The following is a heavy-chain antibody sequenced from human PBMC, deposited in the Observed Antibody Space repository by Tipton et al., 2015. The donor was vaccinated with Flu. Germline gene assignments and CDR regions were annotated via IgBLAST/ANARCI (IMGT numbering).Heavy chain of an antibody. D-gene: IGHD1-1*01. V-gene: IGHV4-31*11. CDR1: GVSISSGGYY. J-gene: IGHJ3*01. CDR2: IYFTGKT. CDR3: AKERLEGAFDV. Sequence: LRLSCAVSGVSISSGGYYWSWIRQHPGKGLEWIGYIYFTGKTYYNSSLQSRVSISVDTSKNPFSLRLNSVTAADTAVYYCAKERLEGAFDVWGQGTKVAFSS.